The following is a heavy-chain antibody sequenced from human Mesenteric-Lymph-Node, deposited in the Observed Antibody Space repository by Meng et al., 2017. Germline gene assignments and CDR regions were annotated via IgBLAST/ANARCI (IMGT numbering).Heavy chain of an antibody. CDR3: ASPLGILGIVDL. CDR2: IYYSGST. D-gene: IGHD7-27*01. V-gene: IGHV4-39*01. Sequence: LPLQESGPGLVKPSETLSLPCTVSGGSISSSSYYWGWIRQPPGKGLEWIGSIYYSGSTYYNPSLKSRVTISVDTSKNQFSLKLSSVTAADTAVYYCASPLGILGIVDLWGRGTLVTVSS. CDR1: GGSISSSSYY. J-gene: IGHJ2*01.